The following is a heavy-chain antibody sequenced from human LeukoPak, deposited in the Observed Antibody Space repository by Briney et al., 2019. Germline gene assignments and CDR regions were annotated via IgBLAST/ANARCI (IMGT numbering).Heavy chain of an antibody. V-gene: IGHV3-53*05. D-gene: IGHD3-22*01. Sequence: GGSLRLSCAASGFTVSSTYMSWVRQTPGKGLEWVSVIYSDGKVYYIDSVKGRFTISRDNSKNTLYLQMNSLRAEDTAVYYCAKDLTSGYFDYWGQGTLVTVSS. CDR1: GFTVSSTY. J-gene: IGHJ4*02. CDR2: IYSDGKV. CDR3: AKDLTSGYFDY.